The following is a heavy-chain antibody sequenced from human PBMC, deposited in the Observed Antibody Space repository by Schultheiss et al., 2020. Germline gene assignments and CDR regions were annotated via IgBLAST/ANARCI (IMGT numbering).Heavy chain of an antibody. J-gene: IGHJ5*02. CDR2: IYTSGST. CDR3: ARGFSTKETYHWLDP. CDR1: GGSISSGSYY. Sequence: SETLSLTCTVSGGSISSGSYYWSWIRQPAGKGLEWIGRIYTSGSTNYNPSLKSRVTISVDTSKNQFSLKLSSVTAADTAVYYCARGFSTKETYHWLDPWGQGTLVTVSS. D-gene: IGHD6-13*01. V-gene: IGHV4-61*02.